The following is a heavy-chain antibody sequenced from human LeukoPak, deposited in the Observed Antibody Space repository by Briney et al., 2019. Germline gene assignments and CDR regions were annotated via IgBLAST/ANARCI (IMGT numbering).Heavy chain of an antibody. D-gene: IGHD3-10*01. Sequence: SETLSLTCTVSGGSISSYYWSWIRQPPGKGLEWIGYIYYSGSTNYNPSLKSRVTMSGDTSKNQFSLKLRSVTAADTAVYYCARGTIVRGRGFDYWGQGTLVTVSS. J-gene: IGHJ4*02. V-gene: IGHV4-59*01. CDR2: IYYSGST. CDR1: GGSISSYY. CDR3: ARGTIVRGRGFDY.